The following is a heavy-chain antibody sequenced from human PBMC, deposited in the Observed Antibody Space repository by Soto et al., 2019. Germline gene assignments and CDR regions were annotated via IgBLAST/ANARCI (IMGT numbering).Heavy chain of an antibody. D-gene: IGHD6-13*01. CDR2: ISAYNGNT. CDR3: ARGSTIAAAGTRWFDP. CDR1: GGTFSSYA. Sequence: ASVKVSCKASGGTFSSYAISWVRQAPGQGLEWMGGISAYNGNTNYAQKLQGRVTMTTDTSTSTAYMELRSLRSDDTAVYYCARGSTIAAAGTRWFDPWGQGTLVTVSS. J-gene: IGHJ5*02. V-gene: IGHV1-18*01.